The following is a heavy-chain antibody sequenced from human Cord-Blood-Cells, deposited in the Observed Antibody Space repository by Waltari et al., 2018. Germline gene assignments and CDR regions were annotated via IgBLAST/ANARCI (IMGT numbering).Heavy chain of an antibody. J-gene: IGHJ4*02. Sequence: QVQLVQSGAEVKKPGASVKVPCKASGYTFTGYYMHWVRQAPGQGLAWMGGINPNSGGTNDAQKVQGRVTMTRDTSISTAYMELSRLRSDDTALYYCARAGLSDHSSPRGYWGQGTLVTVSS. CDR3: ARAGLSDHSSPRGY. CDR2: INPNSGGT. V-gene: IGHV1-2*02. CDR1: GYTFTGYY. D-gene: IGHD6-13*01.